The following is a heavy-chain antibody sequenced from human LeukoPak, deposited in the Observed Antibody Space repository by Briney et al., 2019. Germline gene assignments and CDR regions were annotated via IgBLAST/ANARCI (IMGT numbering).Heavy chain of an antibody. CDR2: ISSSSSYI. J-gene: IGHJ3*02. Sequence: GGSLGLSCAASGFTFSSYSMNWVRQAPGKGLEWVSSISSSSSYIYYADSVKGRFTISRDNAKNSLYLQMNSLRAEDTAVYYCARALLDAFDIWGQGTMVTVSS. CDR3: ARALLDAFDI. V-gene: IGHV3-21*01. CDR1: GFTFSSYS.